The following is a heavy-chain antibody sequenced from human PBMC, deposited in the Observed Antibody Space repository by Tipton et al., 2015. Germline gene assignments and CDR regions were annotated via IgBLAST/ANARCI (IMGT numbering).Heavy chain of an antibody. CDR1: GYSISSGYY. V-gene: IGHV4-38-2*02. D-gene: IGHD3-3*01. CDR2: IFHRGDT. Sequence: GLVKPSETLSLTGTVSGYSISSGYYWGWIRQPPGKGLEWIGSIFHRGDTNYNPSLKSRVTISVDTSKNQFSLKLSSVTAADTAVYYCARTYDFTAYSPVGCWGQGTLVTVSS. CDR3: ARTYDFTAYSPVGC. J-gene: IGHJ4*02.